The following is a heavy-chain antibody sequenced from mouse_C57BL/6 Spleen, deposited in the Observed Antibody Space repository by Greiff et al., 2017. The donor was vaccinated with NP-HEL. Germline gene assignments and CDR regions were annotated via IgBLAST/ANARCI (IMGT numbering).Heavy chain of an antibody. J-gene: IGHJ1*03. CDR2: LYPGAGDT. CDR1: GYAFSSYW. D-gene: IGHD1-1*01. Sequence: QVQLQQSGAELVKPGASVKISCKASGYAFSSYWMNWVTQRPGKGLEWIGQLYPGAGDTNYNGKFTGKATLTADKSSSTAYMQLSSLTSEDSAVYVCERPGSSSHWYVDVWGTGTTVTVSS. V-gene: IGHV1-80*01. CDR3: ERPGSSSHWYVDV.